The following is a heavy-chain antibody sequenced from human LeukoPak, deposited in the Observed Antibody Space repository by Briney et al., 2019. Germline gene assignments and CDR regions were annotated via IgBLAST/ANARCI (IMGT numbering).Heavy chain of an antibody. J-gene: IGHJ4*02. Sequence: GGSLRLSCAASGFTFSSYSMNWVRQAPGKGLEWVSSISSSSSYIYYADSVKGRFTISRDNAQNSLYLQMSSLGAEDTAVYYCVRGCGRPSCPYYLDSWGQGALVTVSS. CDR3: VRGCGRPSCPYYLDS. V-gene: IGHV3-21*06. D-gene: IGHD2-21*01. CDR1: GFTFSSYS. CDR2: ISSSSSYI.